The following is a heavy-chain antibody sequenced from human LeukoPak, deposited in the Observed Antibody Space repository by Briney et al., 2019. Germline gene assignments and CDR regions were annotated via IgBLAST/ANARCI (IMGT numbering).Heavy chain of an antibody. Sequence: SVKVSCKASGGTFSSYAISWVRQAPGQGLEWMGGIIPIFGTANYAQKFRGRVTITTDESTSTAYMELSSLRSEDTAVYYCAKAPNYSGSGSPLFDYWGQGTLVTVSS. J-gene: IGHJ4*02. CDR1: GGTFSSYA. V-gene: IGHV1-69*05. CDR3: AKAPNYSGSGSPLFDY. D-gene: IGHD3-10*01. CDR2: IIPIFGTA.